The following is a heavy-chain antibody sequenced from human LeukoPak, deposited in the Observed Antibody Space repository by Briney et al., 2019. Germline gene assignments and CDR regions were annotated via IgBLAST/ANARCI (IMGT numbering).Heavy chain of an antibody. CDR2: IWYDGNNK. CDR3: ARAFTSTGYYYVEY. Sequence: GGSLRLSCAATGFTFSSFGMHLARQAPGKGLEWVAVIWYDGNNKYYADSVKGRFTISRDNSKNTLYLQMNSLRAEETAVYYCARAFTSTGYYYVEYCGQGTLVTVSS. V-gene: IGHV3-33*01. CDR1: GFTFSSFG. D-gene: IGHD3-22*01. J-gene: IGHJ4*02.